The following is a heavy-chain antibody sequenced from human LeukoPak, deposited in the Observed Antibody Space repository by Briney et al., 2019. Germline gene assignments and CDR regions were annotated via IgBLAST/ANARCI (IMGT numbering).Heavy chain of an antibody. CDR3: ARGPSLGADWFDP. J-gene: IGHJ5*02. CDR1: GYSISSGYY. Sequence: SETLSLTCTVSGYSISSGYYWGWIRQPPGKGLEWIGSIYHSGSTYYNPSLKSRVTISVDTSKNQFSLKLSSVTAADTAVYYCARGPSLGADWFDPWGQGTLVTVSS. CDR2: IYHSGST. V-gene: IGHV4-38-2*02.